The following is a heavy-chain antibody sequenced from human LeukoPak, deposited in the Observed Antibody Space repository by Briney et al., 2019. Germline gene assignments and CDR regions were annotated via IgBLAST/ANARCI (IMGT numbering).Heavy chain of an antibody. J-gene: IGHJ6*02. CDR2: ISWNSGSI. CDR1: GFTFDDYA. D-gene: IGHD6-19*01. V-gene: IGHV3-9*01. Sequence: GGSLRLSCAASGFTFDDYAMHWVRQAPGKGLEWVSGISWNSGSIGYADSVKGRFTISRDNAKNSLYLQMNSLRAEDTALYYCAKEAVAGSYYYYYGMDVWGQGTTVTVSS. CDR3: AKEAVAGSYYYYYGMDV.